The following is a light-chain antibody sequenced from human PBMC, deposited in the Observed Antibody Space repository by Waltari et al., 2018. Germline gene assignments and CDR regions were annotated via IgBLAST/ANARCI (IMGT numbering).Light chain of an antibody. V-gene: IGKV3-20*01. CDR1: QRVSRA. J-gene: IGKJ1*01. Sequence: EIVLTQSPGTLSLSLGERATVPCRASQRVSRALAWYQQNPGQAPRLLIYGASTRATGIPDRFSGSGSGTDFSLTISRLEPDDFAVYYCQHYLRLPVTFGQGTTVEI. CDR3: QHYLRLPVT. CDR2: GAS.